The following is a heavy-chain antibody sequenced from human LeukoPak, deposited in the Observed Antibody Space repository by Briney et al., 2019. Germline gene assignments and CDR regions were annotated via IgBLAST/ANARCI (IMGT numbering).Heavy chain of an antibody. CDR2: ISSSSEFI. CDR1: GFTFSSYE. V-gene: IGHV3-21*01. CDR3: ARWLGAIAWPYYF. Sequence: SGGSLRLSCAASGFTFSSYEMNRVRQAPGKGLEWVSSISSSSEFIYYADSVKGRFTISRDNARNSLYLQMNSLRAEDTAVYYCARWLGAIAWPYYFWGQGTLVTVSS. J-gene: IGHJ4*02. D-gene: IGHD3-16*02.